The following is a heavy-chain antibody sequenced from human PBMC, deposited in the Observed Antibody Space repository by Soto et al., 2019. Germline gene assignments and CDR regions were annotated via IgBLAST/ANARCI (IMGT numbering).Heavy chain of an antibody. CDR2: ISAYNGNT. CDR3: APDAFWGGAQGCAAMDV. J-gene: IGHJ6*02. Sequence: QGQLAQSGAEVKKPGASVKVSCKASGYTFNSPGISWVRQAPGQGLAWIGRISAYNGNTNYAQKLRGRVTMTTDTSTSTSHMERRSLRSDDTGVYYCAPDAFWGGAQGCAAMDVWSQGPTDTVSS. CDR1: GYTFNSPG. D-gene: IGHD2-21*01. V-gene: IGHV1-18*01.